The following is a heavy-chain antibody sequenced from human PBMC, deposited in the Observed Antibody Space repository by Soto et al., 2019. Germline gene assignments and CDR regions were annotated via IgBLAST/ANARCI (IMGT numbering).Heavy chain of an antibody. Sequence: QVQLQESGPGLVKPSETLSLTCNVSGDSMSKYYWSWVRQPAGKGLEWIGRIWTSGSTNYNPSLKSRVTMSIDTSNKHFSLHLKSVTAADTAVYYCARTVGAAYYFDFWRHGVLATVSS. CDR2: IWTSGST. J-gene: IGHJ4*01. D-gene: IGHD3-16*01. V-gene: IGHV4-4*07. CDR1: GDSMSKYY. CDR3: ARTVGAAYYFDF.